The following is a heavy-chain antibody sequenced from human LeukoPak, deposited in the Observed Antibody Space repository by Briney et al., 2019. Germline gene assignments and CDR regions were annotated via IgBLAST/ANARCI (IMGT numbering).Heavy chain of an antibody. Sequence: SVKVSCKASGGTFSSYAISWVRQAPGQGLEWMGGIIPIFGTANYAQKFQGRVTITADKSTSTAYMELSSLRSEDTAVYYCARELRGEAARPNPLFYYYYYMDVWGKGTTVTVSS. J-gene: IGHJ6*03. D-gene: IGHD6-6*01. CDR2: IIPIFGTA. CDR1: GGTFSSYA. CDR3: ARELRGEAARPNPLFYYYYYMDV. V-gene: IGHV1-69*06.